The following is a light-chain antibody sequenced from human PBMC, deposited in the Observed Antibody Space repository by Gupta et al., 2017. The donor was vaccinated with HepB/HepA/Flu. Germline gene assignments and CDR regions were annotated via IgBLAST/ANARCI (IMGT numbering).Light chain of an antibody. CDR1: QSVSSGS. CDR3: QQYDTSLWT. V-gene: IGKV3-20*01. Sequence: IVLTQSSGTLSLSPGERATLSCRASQSVSSGSLAWYQQKPGQAPRLLIGGASSRATGIPDRCSGSGSGKDFTLTSTRLEPEDFAVYYWQQYDTSLWTFGQGTKVELK. J-gene: IGKJ1*01. CDR2: GAS.